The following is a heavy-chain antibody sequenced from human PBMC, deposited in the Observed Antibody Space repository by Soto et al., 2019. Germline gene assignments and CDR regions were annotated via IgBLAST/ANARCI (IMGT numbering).Heavy chain of an antibody. V-gene: IGHV3-9*01. J-gene: IGHJ4*02. CDR3: ANDMRSSQGGRDAADL. CDR2: ISWNSGNI. D-gene: IGHD6-25*01. CDR1: GFFFEDYA. Sequence: EVQLVESGGGLVQPGRSLRLSCAASGFFFEDYAMHWVRQAPGKGLEWVSGISWNSGNIGYADSAKGRFTISRDNAKNSLYMQMNRLRTEDAAVYFCANDMRSSQGGRDAADLWGQGTLVTVSS.